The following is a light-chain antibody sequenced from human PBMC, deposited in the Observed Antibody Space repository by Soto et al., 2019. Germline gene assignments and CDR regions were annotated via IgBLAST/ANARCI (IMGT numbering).Light chain of an antibody. CDR3: QHYNNWSRT. V-gene: IGKV3-15*01. CDR2: GAS. J-gene: IGKJ1*01. Sequence: EIVMTQSPATLSVSPGERATLSCRASQSVSYNLAWYQQRPGQAPRLLIYGASTRATGIPARFSGSGSGTEFTLTISGVQSEDFAVYYCQHYNNWSRTFGQRTKVEIK. CDR1: QSVSYN.